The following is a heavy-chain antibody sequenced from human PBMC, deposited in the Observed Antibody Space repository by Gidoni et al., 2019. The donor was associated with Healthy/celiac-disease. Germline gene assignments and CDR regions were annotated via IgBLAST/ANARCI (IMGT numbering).Heavy chain of an antibody. CDR2: IYWDDDK. Sequence: QITLKESGPTLVKPTQTLTLTCTFSGFSLSTSGVGVGWIRQPPGKALEWLALIYWDDDKRYSPSLKSRLTITKDTSKNQVVLTMTNMDPVDTATYYCAHRREACLVVTNGNAFDIWGQGTMVTVSS. D-gene: IGHD3-22*01. J-gene: IGHJ3*02. V-gene: IGHV2-5*02. CDR1: GFSLSTSGVG. CDR3: AHRREACLVVTNGNAFDI.